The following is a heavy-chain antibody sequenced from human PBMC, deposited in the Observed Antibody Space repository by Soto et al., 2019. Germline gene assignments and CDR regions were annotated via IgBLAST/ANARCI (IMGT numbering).Heavy chain of an antibody. D-gene: IGHD5-18*01. V-gene: IGHV3-48*01. CDR1: GFTFSSYS. Sequence: HPXGSLRLSCAASGFTFSSYSMNWVRQAPGKGREWVSYISSSSSTIYYADSVKGRFTISRDNAKNSLYLQMNSLRAEVTAVYYCARDYSSYGPFDYWGQGTLVTVSS. J-gene: IGHJ4*02. CDR3: ARDYSSYGPFDY. CDR2: ISSSSSTI.